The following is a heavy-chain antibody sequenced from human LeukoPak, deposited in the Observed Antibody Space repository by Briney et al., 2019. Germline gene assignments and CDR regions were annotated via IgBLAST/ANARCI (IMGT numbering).Heavy chain of an antibody. V-gene: IGHV3-23*01. CDR2: IGGSNGIT. CDR1: GFTFSSYG. D-gene: IGHD5-12*01. CDR3: ARNENSGWGYFDY. J-gene: IGHJ4*02. Sequence: GGSLRLSCAASGFTFSSYGMHWVRQAPGKGLEWVAVIGGSNGITFYVGSVKGRFTISRDNSKDTLYLQMNSLRAEDTAVYYCARNENSGWGYFDYWGQGTLVTVSS.